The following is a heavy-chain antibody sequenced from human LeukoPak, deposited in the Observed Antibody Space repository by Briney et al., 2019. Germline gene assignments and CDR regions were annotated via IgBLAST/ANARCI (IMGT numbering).Heavy chain of an antibody. V-gene: IGHV4-59*01. CDR2: VFYSGST. J-gene: IGHJ4*02. Sequence: SETLSLTCTISGGSISNYYLSWIRQPPGKGLEWIGYVFYSGSTNYNPSLKSRVTISADMSKNQFSLKLTSVTGAETAVYYCARKVGDYVGVFEYWGQGTLVTVSS. D-gene: IGHD4-17*01. CDR3: ARKVGDYVGVFEY. CDR1: GGSISNYY.